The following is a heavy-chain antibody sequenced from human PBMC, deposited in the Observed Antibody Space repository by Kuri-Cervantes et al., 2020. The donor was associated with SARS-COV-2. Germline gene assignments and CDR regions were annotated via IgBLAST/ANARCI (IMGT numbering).Heavy chain of an antibody. D-gene: IGHD2-15*01. Sequence: GESLKISCAASGFTFSSYSMNWVRQAPGKGLEWVSAISGSGGSTYYADSVKGRFTISRHNSKNTLYLQMNSLRAEDTAVYYCARDEGRDWGQGTLVTVSS. CDR1: GFTFSSYS. CDR3: ARDEGRD. J-gene: IGHJ4*02. V-gene: IGHV3-23*01. CDR2: ISGSGGST.